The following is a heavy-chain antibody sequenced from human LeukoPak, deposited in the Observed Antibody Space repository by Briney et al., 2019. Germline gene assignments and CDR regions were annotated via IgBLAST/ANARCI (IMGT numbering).Heavy chain of an antibody. CDR2: STSDVSTK. CDR3: ARGPQRGAAANYYAMDV. CDR1: GFTLSNYW. J-gene: IGHJ6*02. D-gene: IGHD2-2*01. V-gene: IGHV3-74*01. Sequence: PGGSLRLSCAVSGFTLSNYWMHWVRQAPGKGLVWVSRSTSDVSTKTYADSVKGRFTISRDNAKSTLYLQMNSLRAEDTAVDYCARGPQRGAAANYYAMDVWGQGTTVTVSS.